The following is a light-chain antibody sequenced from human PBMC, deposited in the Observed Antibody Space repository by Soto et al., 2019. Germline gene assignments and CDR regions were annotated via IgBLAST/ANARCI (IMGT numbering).Light chain of an antibody. CDR1: SSNIGAGYG. V-gene: IGLV1-40*01. J-gene: IGLJ2*01. Sequence: QSVLTQPPSVSGAPGQRVTISCTGSSSNIGAGYGVHWYQQFPGTAPKLLIYNNNNRPSGVPDRFSGSKSGTSTSLAITGLQADDEADYYCQSYDTSLSAVVFGGGTKVTVL. CDR3: QSYDTSLSAVV. CDR2: NNN.